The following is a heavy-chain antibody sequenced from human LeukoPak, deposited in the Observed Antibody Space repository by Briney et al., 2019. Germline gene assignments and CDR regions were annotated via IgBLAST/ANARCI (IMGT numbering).Heavy chain of an antibody. CDR1: GYTFTGYY. J-gene: IGHJ4*02. CDR2: INPNSGGT. CDR3: ARINYYDSSGYWGFDY. Sequence: ASVKVSCKASGYTFTGYYMHWVRQAPGQALEWMGWINPNSGGTNYAQTFQGRVTMTRDTSISTAYMELSRLRSDDTAVYYCARINYYDSSGYWGFDYWGQGTLVTVSS. D-gene: IGHD3-22*01. V-gene: IGHV1-2*02.